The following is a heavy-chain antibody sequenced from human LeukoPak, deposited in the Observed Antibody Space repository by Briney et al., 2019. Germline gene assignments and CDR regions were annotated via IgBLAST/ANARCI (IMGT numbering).Heavy chain of an antibody. Sequence: PGGSLRLSCVASGFTFSSFWMSWVRQAPGKGLEWVANIKQDGSEKNYVDSVKGRFTISRDNAKNSLYLQMNSLGVEDTAVYYCAEGGYYGSSGGFWGQGTLVTVSS. CDR3: AEGGYYGSSGGF. V-gene: IGHV3-7*01. CDR1: GFTFSSFW. J-gene: IGHJ4*02. CDR2: IKQDGSEK. D-gene: IGHD1-26*01.